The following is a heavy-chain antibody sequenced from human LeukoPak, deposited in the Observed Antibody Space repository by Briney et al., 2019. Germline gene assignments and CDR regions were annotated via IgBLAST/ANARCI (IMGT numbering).Heavy chain of an antibody. J-gene: IGHJ6*02. D-gene: IGHD1-26*01. Sequence: ASVKVSCKASGYTFTNYGISWVRQAPGQGLEWMGWISGYNDNTKYVQKFQSRVTMTTDTSTNTVNMELRSLRSDDTAVFYCARSGSHNYYYYGMDVWGQGTTVIVSS. CDR2: ISGYNDNT. V-gene: IGHV1-18*01. CDR1: GYTFTNYG. CDR3: ARSGSHNYYYYGMDV.